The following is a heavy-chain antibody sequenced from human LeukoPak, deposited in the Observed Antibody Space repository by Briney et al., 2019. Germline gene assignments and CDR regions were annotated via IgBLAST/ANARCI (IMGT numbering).Heavy chain of an antibody. V-gene: IGHV3-23*01. D-gene: IGHD3-10*01. CDR3: AKDRGFGESLYYFDY. Sequence: GGSLRLSCAASGFTFSDHYMDWVRQAPGKGLEWVSAISGSGGSTYYADSVKGRFTISRDNSKNTLYLQMNSLRAEDTAVYYCAKDRGFGESLYYFDYWGQGTLVTVSS. CDR1: GFTFSDHY. CDR2: ISGSGGST. J-gene: IGHJ4*02.